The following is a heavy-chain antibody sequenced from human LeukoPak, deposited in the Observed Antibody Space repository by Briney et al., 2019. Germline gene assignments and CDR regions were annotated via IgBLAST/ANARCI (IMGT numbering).Heavy chain of an antibody. Sequence: ASVKVSCKASGYTFTSYDINWVRQATGQGLEWMGWMNPNSGNTGYAQKFQGRVTITRNTSISTAYMELSSLRSEDTAVYYCARGDVVVPAAHRNYYYYYYMDVWGKGTTATVSS. CDR3: ARGDVVVPAAHRNYYYYYYMDV. CDR2: MNPNSGNT. V-gene: IGHV1-8*03. CDR1: GYTFTSYD. D-gene: IGHD2-2*01. J-gene: IGHJ6*03.